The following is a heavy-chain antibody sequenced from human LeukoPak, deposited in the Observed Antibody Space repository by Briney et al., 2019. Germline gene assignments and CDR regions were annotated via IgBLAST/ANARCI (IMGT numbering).Heavy chain of an antibody. CDR1: GFTFSSYW. J-gene: IGHJ4*02. D-gene: IGHD1-7*01. CDR2: IKQDGREK. Sequence: AGGSLRLSCAASGFTFSSYWMSWVRQAPGKGLEWVANIKQDGREKYYVDSVKGRFTISRDNAKNSLYLQMNSLRAEDTAVYYCARVDWNYVFDYWGQGTLVTVSS. CDR3: ARVDWNYVFDY. V-gene: IGHV3-7*03.